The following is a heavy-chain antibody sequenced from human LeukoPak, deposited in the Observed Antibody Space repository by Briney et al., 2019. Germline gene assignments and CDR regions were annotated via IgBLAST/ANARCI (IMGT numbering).Heavy chain of an antibody. J-gene: IGHJ4*02. CDR2: ISSSDNII. V-gene: IGHV3-11*04. CDR1: GFTFSDYY. Sequence: GGSLRLSCAASGFTFSDYYMSWIRQAPGKGLEWVSYISSSDNIIYYADSVKGRFTISRDNAKNSLYLQMNSLRAEDTAVYYCARDPRGYSYGHDYWGQGTLVTVSS. CDR3: ARDPRGYSYGHDY. D-gene: IGHD5-18*01.